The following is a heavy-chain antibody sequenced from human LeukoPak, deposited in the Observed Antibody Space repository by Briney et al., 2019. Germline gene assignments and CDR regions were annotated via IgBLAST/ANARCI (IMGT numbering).Heavy chain of an antibody. V-gene: IGHV1-69*04. Sequence: SVKVSCKASGGTFSSYAISWVRQAPGQGLEWMGRIIPILGIANYAQKFQGRVTITADKSTSTAYMELSSLRSEAKAVYYCARGGGRIVVDMGCYNWFDPWGQGTLVTVSS. D-gene: IGHD3-22*01. CDR1: GGTFSSYA. CDR2: IIPILGIA. CDR3: ARGGGRIVVDMGCYNWFDP. J-gene: IGHJ5*02.